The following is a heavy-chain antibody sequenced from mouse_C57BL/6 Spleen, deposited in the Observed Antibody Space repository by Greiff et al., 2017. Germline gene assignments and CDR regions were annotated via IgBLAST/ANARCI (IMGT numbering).Heavy chain of an antibody. J-gene: IGHJ4*01. Sequence: QVQLQQPGAELVRPGSSVKLSCKASGYTFTSYWMHWVKQRPIQGLEWIGNIDPSDSETHYNQKFKDKATLTVDKSSSTAYMQLSSLTSEDSAVYYCAREGYWGMDYWGQGTSVTVSS. V-gene: IGHV1-52*01. CDR1: GYTFTSYW. D-gene: IGHD3-1*01. CDR3: AREGYWGMDY. CDR2: IDPSDSET.